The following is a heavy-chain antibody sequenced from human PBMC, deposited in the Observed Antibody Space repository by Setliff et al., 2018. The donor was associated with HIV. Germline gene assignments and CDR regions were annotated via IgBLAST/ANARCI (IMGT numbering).Heavy chain of an antibody. D-gene: IGHD2-21*01. Sequence: TSETLSLTCDVYGGSFSGYYWSWIRQPPGKGLEWIGESNHSGSTNYNPSLKSRVTISIDTSKNQFSLKLKSLTAADTALYYCAGSPVVRGIEYFQQWGQGTLVTVSS. CDR3: AGSPVVRGIEYFQQ. V-gene: IGHV4-34*01. CDR2: SNHSGST. J-gene: IGHJ1*01. CDR1: GGSFSGYY.